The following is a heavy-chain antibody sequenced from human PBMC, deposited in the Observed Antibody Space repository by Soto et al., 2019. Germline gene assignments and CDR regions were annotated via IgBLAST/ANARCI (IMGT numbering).Heavy chain of an antibody. CDR2: IYYSGVT. V-gene: IGHV4-61*08. CDR1: GGSISSGGYS. CDR3: ARVAADIASWLDP. J-gene: IGHJ5*02. Sequence: SETLSLTCAVSGGSISSGGYSWSWIRQPPGKGLEWIGCIYYSGVTNYNPSLKSRVTISVDTPKNQLSLKLNSVTAADTAVYYCARVAADIASWLDPWGQGTLVTVSS. D-gene: IGHD5-12*01.